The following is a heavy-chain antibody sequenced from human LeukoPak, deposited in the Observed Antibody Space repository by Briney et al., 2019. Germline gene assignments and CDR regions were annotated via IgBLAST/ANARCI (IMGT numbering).Heavy chain of an antibody. J-gene: IGHJ4*02. CDR2: ISAYNGNT. Sequence: ASVKVSCKASGYTFTSYAMHWVRQAPGQRLEWMGWISAYNGNTNYAQKLQGRVTMTTDTSTSTAYMELRSLRSDDTAVYYCARDPPAGYSPRFDYWGQGTLVTVSS. CDR1: GYTFTSYA. D-gene: IGHD6-13*01. V-gene: IGHV1-18*01. CDR3: ARDPPAGYSPRFDY.